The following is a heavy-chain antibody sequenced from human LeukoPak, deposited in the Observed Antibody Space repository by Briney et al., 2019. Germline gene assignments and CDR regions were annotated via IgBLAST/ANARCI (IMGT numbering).Heavy chain of an antibody. CDR3: ARGQVSPAATYFYYYYGTDV. CDR2: MNPNSGNT. D-gene: IGHD2-2*01. CDR1: GYTFTSYD. V-gene: IGHV1-8*01. Sequence: ASVTVSCKASGYTFTSYDINWVRQATGQGLEWMGWMNPNSGNTGYAQKFQGRVTMTRNTSISTAYMELSSLRSEDTAVYYCARGQVSPAATYFYYYYGTDVWGQGTTVTVSS. J-gene: IGHJ6*02.